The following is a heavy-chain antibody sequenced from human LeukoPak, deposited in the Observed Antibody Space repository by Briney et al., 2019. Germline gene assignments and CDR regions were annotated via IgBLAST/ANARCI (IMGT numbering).Heavy chain of an antibody. CDR2: IKSNTTGGTS. J-gene: IGHJ4*01. CDR1: GFTFSNAW. Sequence: GGSLRLSCVASGFTFSNAWMTWVRQSPGRGLEGVGRIKSNTTGGTSYSAATTKGRFTISRDDSKHSLYLQMNSLRPEDTAKYYCTTHSVTVTGTYFSGQGALVTVSS. V-gene: IGHV3-15*07. CDR3: TTHSVTVTGTYF. D-gene: IGHD6-19*01.